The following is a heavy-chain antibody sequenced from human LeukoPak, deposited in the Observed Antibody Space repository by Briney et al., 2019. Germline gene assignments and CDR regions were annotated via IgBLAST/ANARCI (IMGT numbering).Heavy chain of an antibody. Sequence: PGGSLRLSCAASGFTFSNAWMNWVRQAPGKGLEWVGRIKSKTDGRTTDYAAPVKGRFTISRDDSKNTLYLQMNSLKTEDTAVYYCTVLTGYMPTWGQGTLVTVSS. CDR2: IKSKTDGRTT. CDR3: TVLTGYMPT. J-gene: IGHJ5*02. D-gene: IGHD3-9*01. CDR1: GFTFSNAW. V-gene: IGHV3-15*07.